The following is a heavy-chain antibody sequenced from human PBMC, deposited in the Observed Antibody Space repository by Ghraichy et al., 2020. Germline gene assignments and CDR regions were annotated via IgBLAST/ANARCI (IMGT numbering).Heavy chain of an antibody. CDR3: ATAAIYDDHRLSPRGYYYYGMDV. J-gene: IGHJ6*02. CDR2: IDRDGNKI. V-gene: IGHV3-74*01. Sequence: GGSLRLSCAASGFTLSNYWMHWVRRAPGKGLVWVSLIDRDGNKINYADSVKGRFTISRDNAKNTLYLQMNSLRLEDTAVYYCATAAIYDDHRLSPRGYYYYGMDVWGPGTTVTVSS. CDR1: GFTLSNYW. D-gene: IGHD5/OR15-5a*01.